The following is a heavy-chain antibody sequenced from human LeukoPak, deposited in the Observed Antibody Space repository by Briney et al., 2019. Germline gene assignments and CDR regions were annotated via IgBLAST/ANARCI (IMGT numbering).Heavy chain of an antibody. V-gene: IGHV3-30*02. CDR3: ASIGYCSGGSCYSSYYYMDV. D-gene: IGHD2-15*01. CDR1: GFTFSSYG. J-gene: IGHJ6*03. Sequence: GGSLRLSCAASGFTFSSYGMHWVRQAPGKGLEWVAFIRYDGSNKYFADSLKGRFTISRDNSKNTLYLQMNSLRAEDTAVYYCASIGYCSGGSCYSSYYYMDVWGKGTTVTISS. CDR2: IRYDGSNK.